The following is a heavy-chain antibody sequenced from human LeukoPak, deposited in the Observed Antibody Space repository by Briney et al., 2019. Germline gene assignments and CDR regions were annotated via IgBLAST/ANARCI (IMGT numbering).Heavy chain of an antibody. CDR2: IASRPAGGAT. V-gene: IGHV3-15*07. Sequence: AGGSLRLSCAASGFTFTYAWMNWVRQAPGEGLEWVGRIASRPAGGATDYADSVRGRFSISRDDSKNTLYLQMNSLKTEDTAVYYCTTEGQQMESSGFDYWGQGTPVTVSS. J-gene: IGHJ4*02. CDR3: TTEGQQMESSGFDY. CDR1: GFTFTYAW. D-gene: IGHD3-10*01.